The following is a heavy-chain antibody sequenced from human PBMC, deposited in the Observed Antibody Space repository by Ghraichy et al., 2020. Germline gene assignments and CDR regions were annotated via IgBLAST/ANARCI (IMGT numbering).Heavy chain of an antibody. CDR2: TYYRSKWYN. CDR3: ARSHPIAVAGLFDY. J-gene: IGHJ4*02. V-gene: IGHV6-1*01. D-gene: IGHD6-19*01. CDR1: GDSVSSNSAA. Sequence: SQTLSLTCAISGDSVSSNSAAWNWIRQSPSRGLEWLGRTYYRSKWYNDYAVSVKSRITINPDTSKNQFSLQLISVTPEDTAVYYCARSHPIAVAGLFDYWGQGTLVTVSS.